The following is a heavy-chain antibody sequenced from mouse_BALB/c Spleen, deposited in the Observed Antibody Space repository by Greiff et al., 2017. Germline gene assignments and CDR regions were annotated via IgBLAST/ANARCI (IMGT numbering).Heavy chain of an antibody. J-gene: IGHJ4*01. Sequence: VQLKESGPSLVKPSQTLSLTCSVTGDSITSGYWNWIRKFPGNKLEYMGYISYSGSTYYNPSLKSRISITRDTSKNQYYLQLNSVTTEDTATYYCARHYGSSSYYYAMDYWGQGTSVTVSS. CDR3: ARHYGSSSYYYAMDY. D-gene: IGHD1-1*01. V-gene: IGHV3-8*02. CDR1: GDSITSGY. CDR2: ISYSGST.